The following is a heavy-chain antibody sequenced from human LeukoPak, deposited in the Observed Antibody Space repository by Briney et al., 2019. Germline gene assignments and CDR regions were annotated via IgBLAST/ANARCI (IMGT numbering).Heavy chain of an antibody. CDR3: ARKDGDEVNTLDY. V-gene: IGHV7-4-1*02. J-gene: IGHJ4*02. D-gene: IGHD7-27*01. Sequence: ASVKVSCKASGYTFIDYAINWVRQAPGQGLEWMGWINTDTGNPTYGQDSTGRFVFSLATSVSTAYLQINTLKAEDTAIYYCARKDGDEVNTLDYWGQGTLVTVSS. CDR2: INTDTGNP. CDR1: GYTFIDYA.